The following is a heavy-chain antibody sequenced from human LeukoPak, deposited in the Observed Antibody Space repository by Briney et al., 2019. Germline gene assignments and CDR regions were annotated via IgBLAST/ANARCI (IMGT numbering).Heavy chain of an antibody. CDR3: AKDKEGGATTFDY. J-gene: IGHJ4*02. D-gene: IGHD1-26*01. CDR1: GFIFSSYS. V-gene: IGHV3-21*01. Sequence: GGSLRLSCAASGFIFSSYSMNWVRQAPGKGLEWVSSISSSSSYIYYADSVKGRFTISRDNSKNTLYLQMNSLRAEDTAVYYCAKDKEGGATTFDYWGQGTLVTVSS. CDR2: ISSSSSYI.